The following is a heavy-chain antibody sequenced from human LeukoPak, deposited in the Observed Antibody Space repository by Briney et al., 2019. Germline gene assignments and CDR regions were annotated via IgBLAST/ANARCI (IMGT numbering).Heavy chain of an antibody. CDR2: ISGSGGST. Sequence: GGSLRLSCAASGFTFSSYAMSWVRQAPGKGLEWVSSISGSGGSTYYADSVKGRFTISRDNSKNTLYLQMNSLRSEDTAVYYCASGVDSSGYYFPLPPLYYYYGMDVWGQGTTVTVSS. V-gene: IGHV3-23*01. CDR3: ASGVDSSGYYFPLPPLYYYYGMDV. CDR1: GFTFSSYA. D-gene: IGHD3-22*01. J-gene: IGHJ6*02.